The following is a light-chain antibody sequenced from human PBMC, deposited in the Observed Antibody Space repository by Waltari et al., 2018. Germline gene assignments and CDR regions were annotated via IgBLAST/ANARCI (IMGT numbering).Light chain of an antibody. CDR3: CSYVGLGTYV. J-gene: IGLJ1*01. CDR2: EVT. V-gene: IGLV2-23*02. CDR1: SSDVGTYNI. Sequence: QSGLPQPASASGSPGQSITITCTGTSSDVGTYNIVSWYQQRPGKAPRLLIYEVTKRAPGTSDRFSASKSGNTASLSISGLQAQEDEADYYCCSYVGLGTYVFGTGTKVTV.